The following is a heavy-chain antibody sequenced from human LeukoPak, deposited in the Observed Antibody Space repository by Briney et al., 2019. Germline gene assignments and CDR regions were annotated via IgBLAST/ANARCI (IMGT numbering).Heavy chain of an antibody. V-gene: IGHV1-8*02. CDR3: ARGYNSGAASYTAEYLPH. Sequence: AAVRVSCKASGYTFTNVEINWVRQGAGQGGEWRGWMRAKRGETVNVQKFHGRLSMTRDISTSTAYMELTALRSDDTAVYFCARGYNSGAASYTAEYLPHWGQGTLVTVSS. J-gene: IGHJ1*01. CDR2: MRAKRGET. CDR1: GYTFTNVE. D-gene: IGHD2-15*01.